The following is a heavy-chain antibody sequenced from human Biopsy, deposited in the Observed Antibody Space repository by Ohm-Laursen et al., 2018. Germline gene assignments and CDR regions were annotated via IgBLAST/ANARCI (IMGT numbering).Heavy chain of an antibody. CDR2: IVVGGGNT. CDR3: ASRPNCGGDCSSGFDY. Sequence: SSVKVSCKASGFTFNRSAMQWVRQARGPRLEWIGWIVVGGGNTNYAQKFQERVTITRDMSTSTAYMELSSLRSEDPAVYYCASRPNCGGDCSSGFDYWGQGTLVTVSS. D-gene: IGHD2-21*02. V-gene: IGHV1-58*02. J-gene: IGHJ4*02. CDR1: GFTFNRSA.